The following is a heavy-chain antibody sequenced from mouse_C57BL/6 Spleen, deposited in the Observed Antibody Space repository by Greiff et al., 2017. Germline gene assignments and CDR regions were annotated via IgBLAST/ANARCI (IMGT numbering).Heavy chain of an antibody. J-gene: IGHJ2*01. CDR2: IHPNSCST. CDR3: SYYGSSYVNYFDY. V-gene: IGHV1-64*01. Sequence: QVQLQQPGAELVKPGASVKLSCKASGYTFTSYWMHWVKQRPGQGLEWIGMIHPNSCSTNYHEKFKSKATLTVDKSSSPAYMQLSSLTSEDSAFYYCSYYGSSYVNYFDYWGQGTTLTVSS. D-gene: IGHD1-1*01. CDR1: GYTFTSYW.